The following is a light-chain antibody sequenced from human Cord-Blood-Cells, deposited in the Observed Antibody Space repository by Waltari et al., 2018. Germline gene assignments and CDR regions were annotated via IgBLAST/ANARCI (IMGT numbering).Light chain of an antibody. J-gene: IGKJ4*01. V-gene: IGKV3-11*01. Sequence: EIVLTQSPATLSLSPGERATLSCRASQSVSSYLAWYQQKPGQAPRPLIYDASNRATGSPARFSGSGSGTDFTLTISSLEPEDFAVYYCQQRSNWPTFGGGTKVEIK. CDR1: QSVSSY. CDR3: QQRSNWPT. CDR2: DAS.